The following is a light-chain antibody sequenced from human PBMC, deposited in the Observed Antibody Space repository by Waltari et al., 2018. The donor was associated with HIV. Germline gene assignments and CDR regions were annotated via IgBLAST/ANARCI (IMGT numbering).Light chain of an antibody. CDR3: QTWGSGIVV. Sequence: QLGLTQSPSASASLGASVNLTCTLSSGHTNYALEWHQQRPEKGPRFLMRLNSNGSHTKGDGIPDRFSGSSSGAERYLTISSLQSEDETDYCCQTWGSGIVVFGGGTTLTVL. CDR2: LNSNGSH. V-gene: IGLV4-69*01. J-gene: IGLJ2*01. CDR1: SGHTNYA.